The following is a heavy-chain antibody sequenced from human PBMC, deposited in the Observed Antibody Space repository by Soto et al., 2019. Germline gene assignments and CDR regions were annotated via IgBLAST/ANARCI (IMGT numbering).Heavy chain of an antibody. CDR3: AKLGGSGTYYYCYGMDV. CDR1: GSTFSSCT. D-gene: IGHD3-10*01. CDR2: ISGSGGST. Sequence: PAGSLRLSRASSGSTFSSCTMSWFRQSPGTGLEWVSAISGSGGSTYYADSVKGRFTISRDNSKNTLYLQMNSLRAEDTAVYYCAKLGGSGTYYYCYGMDVWGQGTTVTVSS. V-gene: IGHV3-23*01. J-gene: IGHJ6*02.